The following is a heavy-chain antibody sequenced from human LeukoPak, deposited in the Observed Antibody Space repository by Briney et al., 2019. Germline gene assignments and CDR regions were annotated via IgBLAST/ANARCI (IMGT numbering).Heavy chain of an antibody. Sequence: VASVKVSCKASGYTFTSYYIHWVRQAPGQGLEWMGIINPSGGSTSYAQKFQGRDTMTRGTSTSTVYMELSSLRSEDTAVYYCARAASTVTHQGDYWGQGTLVTVSS. D-gene: IGHD4-23*01. CDR2: INPSGGST. V-gene: IGHV1-46*01. J-gene: IGHJ4*02. CDR1: GYTFTSYY. CDR3: ARAASTVTHQGDY.